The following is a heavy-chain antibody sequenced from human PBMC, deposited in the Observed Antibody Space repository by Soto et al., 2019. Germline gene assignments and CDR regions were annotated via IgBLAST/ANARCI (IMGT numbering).Heavy chain of an antibody. J-gene: IGHJ4*02. CDR2: ISGSGGST. CDR3: AKPHNYGYFTFDY. V-gene: IGHV3-23*01. Sequence: PLGSLRLSCAASGFTFSDYAMNWVRQAPGKGLEWVSGISGSGGSTYYADSVKGRFTISRDNSKNTLYLQMNSLRAEDTAVYCCAKPHNYGYFTFDYWGQGTLVTVSS. D-gene: IGHD5-18*01. CDR1: GFTFSDYA.